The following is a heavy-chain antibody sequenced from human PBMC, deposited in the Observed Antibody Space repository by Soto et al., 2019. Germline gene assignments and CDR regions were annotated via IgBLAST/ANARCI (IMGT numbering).Heavy chain of an antibody. Sequence: QVQLQQWGAGLLKPSETLSLTCVVYGGSFSGYYWSWIRQPPGKGLEWIGEINHSGSTNYNPSLKSRVTISVDTSKNQFSLKLSSVTAADTAVYYCARARVRYYYYGMDVWGQGTTVTVSS. D-gene: IGHD3-10*02. CDR3: ARARVRYYYYGMDV. CDR1: GGSFSGYY. J-gene: IGHJ6*02. CDR2: INHSGST. V-gene: IGHV4-34*01.